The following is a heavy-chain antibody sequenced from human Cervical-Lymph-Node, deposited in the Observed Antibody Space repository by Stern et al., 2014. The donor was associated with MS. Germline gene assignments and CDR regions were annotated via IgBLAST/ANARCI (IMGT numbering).Heavy chain of an antibody. V-gene: IGHV1-2*06. J-gene: IGHJ3*01. Sequence: VQLVESGAEVKQPGASVKVSCKASGFTFTDYYMNWVRQAPGQGPEWMGRINPHSGGTSYAQKFQGSVTMTRDTSIGTAYMELTRLTPDDTAVYYGARGRGDYGNSNDAFDLWGQGTMVIVSA. CDR1: GFTFTDYY. CDR2: INPHSGGT. D-gene: IGHD4-23*01. CDR3: ARGRGDYGNSNDAFDL.